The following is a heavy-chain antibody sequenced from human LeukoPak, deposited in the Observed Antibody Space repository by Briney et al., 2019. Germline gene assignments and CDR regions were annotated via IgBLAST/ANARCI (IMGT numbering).Heavy chain of an antibody. J-gene: IGHJ5*02. Sequence: SETLSLTCTVSGGSISSYYWSWIRQPPGKGLEWIGYTYYSGSTNYNPSLKSRVTISVDTSKNQFSLKLSSVTAADTAVYYCARDRDSGGWFDPWGQGTLVTVSS. D-gene: IGHD3-22*01. CDR3: ARDRDSGGWFDP. CDR2: TYYSGST. V-gene: IGHV4-59*01. CDR1: GGSISSYY.